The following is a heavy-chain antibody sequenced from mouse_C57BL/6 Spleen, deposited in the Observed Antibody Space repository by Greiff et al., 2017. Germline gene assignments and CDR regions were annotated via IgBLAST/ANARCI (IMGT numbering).Heavy chain of an antibody. CDR1: GYTFTSYW. V-gene: IGHV1-64*01. J-gene: IGHJ3*01. Sequence: QVQLQQPGAELVKPGASVKLSCKASGYTFTSYWMRWVKQRPGQGLEWIGMIHPNSGSTNYNEKFKSKGTLTVDKSSSTAYMQLSSLTSEDSAVYYCARSPPDGCYLAWFAYWGQGTLVTVSA. CDR2: IHPNSGST. CDR3: ARSPPDGCYLAWFAY. D-gene: IGHD2-3*01.